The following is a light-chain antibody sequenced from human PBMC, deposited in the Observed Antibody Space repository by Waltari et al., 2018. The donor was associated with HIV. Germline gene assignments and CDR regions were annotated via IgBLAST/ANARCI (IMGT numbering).Light chain of an antibody. CDR3: QQRRDWPLT. J-gene: IGKJ4*01. CDR1: ENISNY. CDR2: DAS. Sequence: EIVLTQSPATLSLSPGERATLSCTASENISNYLGWYQQRPGQAPRLLIHDASNRAPGVPDRFTCSGSDKYFTLTISSLEAEDFAVYFCQQRRDWPLTFGGGTKVEIK. V-gene: IGKV3-11*01.